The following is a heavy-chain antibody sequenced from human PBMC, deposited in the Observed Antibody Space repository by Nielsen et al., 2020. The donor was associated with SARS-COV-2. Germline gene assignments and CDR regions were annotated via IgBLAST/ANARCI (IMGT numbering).Heavy chain of an antibody. V-gene: IGHV4-30-4*01. J-gene: IGHJ4*02. CDR2: IYYSGST. D-gene: IGHD3-9*01. CDR3: ARAYYDILTGFDY. Sequence: SETLSLTCTVSGGSISSGDYYWSWIRQPPGKGLEWIGYIYYSGSTYYNPSLKSRVTISVDTSKNQFSLKLSSVTAADTAVYYCARAYYDILTGFDYWGQGTLVTVSS. CDR1: GGSISSGDYY.